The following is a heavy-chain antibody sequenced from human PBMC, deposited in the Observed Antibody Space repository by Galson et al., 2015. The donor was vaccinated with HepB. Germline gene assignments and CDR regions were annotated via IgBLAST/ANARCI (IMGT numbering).Heavy chain of an antibody. CDR2: ISAYNGNT. V-gene: IGHV1-18*01. CDR3: ATLFSDYYGSGSRTIFDY. J-gene: IGHJ4*02. CDR1: GYTFTSYG. D-gene: IGHD3-10*01. Sequence: SVKVSCKASGYTFTSYGISWVRQAPGQGLEWMGWISAYNGNTNYAQKLQGRVTMTTDTSTSTAYMELRSLRSDDTAVYYCATLFSDYYGSGSRTIFDYWGQGTLVTVSS.